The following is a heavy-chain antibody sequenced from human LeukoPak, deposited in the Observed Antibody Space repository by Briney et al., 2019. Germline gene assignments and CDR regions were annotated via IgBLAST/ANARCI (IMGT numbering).Heavy chain of an antibody. CDR2: ISYDGSNK. CDR1: GFTFSSYA. J-gene: IGHJ5*02. CDR3: ARTSGSAS. V-gene: IGHV3-30-3*01. D-gene: IGHD1-26*01. Sequence: PGGSLRLSCAASGFTFSSYAMHWVRQAPGKGLEWVAVISYDGSNKYYADSVKGRFTISRDNSKNALYLQMNSLRAEDTAVYYCARTSGSASWGQGTLVTVSS.